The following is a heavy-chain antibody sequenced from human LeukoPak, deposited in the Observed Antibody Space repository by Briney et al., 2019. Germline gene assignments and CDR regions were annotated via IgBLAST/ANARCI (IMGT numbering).Heavy chain of an antibody. CDR2: ISGSGGST. D-gene: IGHD5-12*01. J-gene: IGHJ4*02. Sequence: GSLRLSCAASGFTFSGYAMSWVRQAPGKGLEWVSAISGSGGSTYFADSVKGRFTISRDNSKNTLYLQMNSLRAEDTAVYYCAKFSLVATMYRDSVDYWGQGTLVTVSS. CDR1: GFTFSGYA. V-gene: IGHV3-23*01. CDR3: AKFSLVATMYRDSVDY.